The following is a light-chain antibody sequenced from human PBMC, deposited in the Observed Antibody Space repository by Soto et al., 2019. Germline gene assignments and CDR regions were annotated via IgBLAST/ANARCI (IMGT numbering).Light chain of an antibody. Sequence: DIQMTQSPSSLSASVGDRVTITCRASQDISNYLAWYQQKPGKVPKLLIYAASTLQSGVPSRFGGSGSGTDFTLTISSLQPEDVASYYCQQFNSYPRTFGQGTKLEIK. CDR2: AAS. J-gene: IGKJ2*01. CDR3: QQFNSYPRT. V-gene: IGKV1-27*01. CDR1: QDISNY.